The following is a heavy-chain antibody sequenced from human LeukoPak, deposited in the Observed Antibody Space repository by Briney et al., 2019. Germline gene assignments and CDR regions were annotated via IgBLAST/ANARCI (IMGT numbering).Heavy chain of an antibody. CDR3: ARNAVAAEPTFDY. CDR2: MNPNSGNT. J-gene: IGHJ4*02. D-gene: IGHD2-15*01. V-gene: IGHV1-8*03. Sequence: ASVKVSCKASGYTFTSYGINWVRQATGQGLEWMGWMNPNSGNTGYAQKFQGRVTITRNTSISTAYMELSSLRSEDTAVYYCARNAVAAEPTFDYWGQGTLVTVSS. CDR1: GYTFTSYG.